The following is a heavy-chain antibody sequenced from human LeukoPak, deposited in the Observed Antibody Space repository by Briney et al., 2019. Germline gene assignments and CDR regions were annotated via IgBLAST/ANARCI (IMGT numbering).Heavy chain of an antibody. CDR2: IYYSGST. Sequence: SETLSLTCTVSGGSISSYYWSWIRQHPGKGLEWIGYIYYSGSTNYNPSLKSRVTISVDTSKNQFSLKLSSVTAADTAVYYCARGGGDFWSGYQAFGIWGQGTMVTVSS. CDR3: ARGGGDFWSGYQAFGI. CDR1: GGSISSYY. D-gene: IGHD3-3*01. V-gene: IGHV4-59*01. J-gene: IGHJ3*02.